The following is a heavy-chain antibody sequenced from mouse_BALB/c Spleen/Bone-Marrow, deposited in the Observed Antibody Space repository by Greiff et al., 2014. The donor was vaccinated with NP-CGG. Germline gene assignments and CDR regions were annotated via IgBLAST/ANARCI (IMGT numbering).Heavy chain of an antibody. CDR2: IDPANGNT. V-gene: IGHV14-3*02. J-gene: IGHJ2*01. CDR1: GFNIKDTY. Sequence: EVKLQESGAELVKPGASVKLSCTASGFNIKDTYMHWVKQRPEQGLEWIGRIDPANGNTKYDPKFQGKATITADTSSNTAYLQLSSLTSEDTAVYYCARGGLYDGRDYWGQGTTLTVSS. D-gene: IGHD2-3*01. CDR3: ARGGLYDGRDY.